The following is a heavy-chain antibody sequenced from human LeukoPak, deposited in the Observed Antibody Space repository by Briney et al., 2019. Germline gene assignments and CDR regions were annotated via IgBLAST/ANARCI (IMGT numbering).Heavy chain of an antibody. J-gene: IGHJ5*02. CDR1: GFTFSSYS. CDR3: ARGRAAAGSNWFDP. D-gene: IGHD6-13*01. CDR2: ISSSSSYI. Sequence: GGSLRPSCAASGFTFSSYSMNWVRQAPGKGLEWVSSISSSSSYIYYADSVKGRFTISRDNAKNSLYLQMNSLRAEDTAVYYCARGRAAAGSNWFDPWGQGTLVTVSS. V-gene: IGHV3-21*01.